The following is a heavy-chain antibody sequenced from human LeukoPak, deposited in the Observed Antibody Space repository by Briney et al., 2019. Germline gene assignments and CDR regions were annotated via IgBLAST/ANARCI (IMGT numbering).Heavy chain of an antibody. D-gene: IGHD6-19*01. V-gene: IGHV3-21*01. J-gene: IGHJ4*02. CDR3: ARNGYSSGWYFDY. CDR1: GFTFSSYS. Sequence: GGSLRLSCAASGFTFSSYSMNWVRQAPGKGLEWVSSISSSSSYIYYADSVKGRFTISRDNPKNSLYLQMNSLRAEDTAVYYCARNGYSSGWYFDYWGQGTLVTVSS. CDR2: ISSSSSYI.